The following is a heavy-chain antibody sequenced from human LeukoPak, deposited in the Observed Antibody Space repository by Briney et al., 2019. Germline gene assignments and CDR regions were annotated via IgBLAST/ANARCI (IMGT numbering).Heavy chain of an antibody. D-gene: IGHD3-10*01. CDR2: IYYSGST. J-gene: IGHJ4*02. CDR1: GGSISSYY. Sequence: SETLSLTCTVSGGSISSYYWSWIRQPPGKGLEWIGYIYYSGSTNYNPSLKSRVTISVDTSKNQFSLKLSSVTAADTAVYYCARVLWFWELPPEYYFDYWGQGTLVTVSS. CDR3: ARVLWFWELPPEYYFDY. V-gene: IGHV4-59*01.